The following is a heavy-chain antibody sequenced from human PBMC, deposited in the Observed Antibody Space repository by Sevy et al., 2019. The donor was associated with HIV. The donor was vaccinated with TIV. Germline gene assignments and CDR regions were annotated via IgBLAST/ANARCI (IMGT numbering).Heavy chain of an antibody. V-gene: IGHV3-30*18. Sequence: GGSLRLSCATSGFTFDDYTMHWVRQAPGKGLEWVAVISYDGSSKYYAESVKGRFTISRDNSKNTLYLQISSLRAEDTAVYYCAKESGSYYDFWSGHDAFDIWGQGTMVTVSS. CDR2: ISYDGSSK. CDR3: AKESGSYYDFWSGHDAFDI. J-gene: IGHJ3*02. D-gene: IGHD3-3*01. CDR1: GFTFDDYT.